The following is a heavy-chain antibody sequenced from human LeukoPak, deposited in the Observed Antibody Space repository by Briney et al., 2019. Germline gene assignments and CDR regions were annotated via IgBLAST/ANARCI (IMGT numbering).Heavy chain of an antibody. D-gene: IGHD1-14*01. Sequence: GGSLRLSCTTSGLTFSTSGFNWVRQAPGGGLEWVASIGPTGFDRYHADSIKGRFTISRDNANNFLYLQMDSLRAEDTAVYYCATETNGRHYDYWGQGTLLTVSS. V-gene: IGHV3-21*06. CDR3: ATETNGRHYDY. CDR2: IGPTGFDR. J-gene: IGHJ4*02. CDR1: GLTFSTSG.